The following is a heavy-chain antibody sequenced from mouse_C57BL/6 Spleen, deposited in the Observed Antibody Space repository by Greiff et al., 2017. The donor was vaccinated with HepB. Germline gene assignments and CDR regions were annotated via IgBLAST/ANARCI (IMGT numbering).Heavy chain of an antibody. CDR3: ARLAPLYAMDY. D-gene: IGHD3-1*01. Sequence: EVKLMESGGGLVKPGGSLKLSCAASGFTFSDYGMHWVRQAPEKGLEWVAYISSGSSTIYYADTVKGRFTISRDNAKNTLFLQMTSLRSEDTAMYYCARLAPLYAMDYWGQGTSVTVSS. J-gene: IGHJ4*01. V-gene: IGHV5-17*01. CDR2: ISSGSSTI. CDR1: GFTFSDYG.